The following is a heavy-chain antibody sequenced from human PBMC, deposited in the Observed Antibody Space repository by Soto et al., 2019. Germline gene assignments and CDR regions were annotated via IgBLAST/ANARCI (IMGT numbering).Heavy chain of an antibody. V-gene: IGHV1-46*01. Sequence: QVQLVQSGAEVKKPGASVKVSCKASGYTFTSYYMHWVRQAPGQGLEWMGIINPSGGSTSYAQKFQGRVTMTRDTSTSTVYMELSSLRSEDTAVHYCARVQGPGYYYYGMDVWGQGTTVTVSS. CDR2: INPSGGST. CDR1: GYTFTSYY. J-gene: IGHJ6*02. CDR3: ARVQGPGYYYYGMDV.